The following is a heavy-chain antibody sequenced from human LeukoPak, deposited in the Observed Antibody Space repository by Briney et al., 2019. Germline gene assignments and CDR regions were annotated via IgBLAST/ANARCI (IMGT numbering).Heavy chain of an antibody. J-gene: IGHJ4*02. CDR1: GFTFSSYA. V-gene: IGHV3-23*01. D-gene: IGHD2-2*03. Sequence: GGSLRLSCAASGFTFSSYAMSWVRQAPGKGLEWVSAISGSGGSTYYADSVKGRFAISRGNSKNTLYLQMNSLTVEDTAVYYCTRDGSSSSRFGYWGQGTLVTVSA. CDR2: ISGSGGST. CDR3: TRDGSSSSRFGY.